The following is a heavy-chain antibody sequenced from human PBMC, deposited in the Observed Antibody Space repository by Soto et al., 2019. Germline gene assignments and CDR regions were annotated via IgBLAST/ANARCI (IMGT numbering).Heavy chain of an antibody. CDR1: GFTVSSNY. CDR3: ARSREDYDFWSGYKPHFFDY. Sequence: GGSLRLSCAASGFTVSSNYMSWVRQAPGKGLEWVSVIYSSDSTHYADSVRGRFTISRDNSKNTLYLQMNSLRAEDTAVYYCARSREDYDFWSGYKPHFFDYWGQGTLVTVSS. J-gene: IGHJ4*02. CDR2: IYSSDST. V-gene: IGHV3-53*01. D-gene: IGHD3-3*01.